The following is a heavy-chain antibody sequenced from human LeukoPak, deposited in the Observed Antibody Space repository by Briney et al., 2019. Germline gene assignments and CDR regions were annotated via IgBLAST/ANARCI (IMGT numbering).Heavy chain of an antibody. CDR2: IYSGDTT. Sequence: GGSLRLSCAASGFTVSTNYMSWVRQAPGKGLEWVSVIYSGDTTFYADSVRGEFTISRDNSKNTLFLQMNSLRAEDTAVYYCARDNNWNYPDYWGQGTLVTVSS. J-gene: IGHJ4*02. D-gene: IGHD1-7*01. CDR3: ARDNNWNYPDY. V-gene: IGHV3-66*01. CDR1: GFTVSTNY.